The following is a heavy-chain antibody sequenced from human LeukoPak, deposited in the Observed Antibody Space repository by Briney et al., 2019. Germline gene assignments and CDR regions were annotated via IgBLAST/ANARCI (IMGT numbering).Heavy chain of an antibody. CDR2: IKSKTDGGTT. J-gene: IGHJ6*03. CDR3: TTGFYYDSSGSYYYYYMDV. Sequence: PGGSLRLSCAASGFTFSNAWMSWVRQAPGKGLEWVGRIKSKTDGGTTDYAAPVKGRFTISRDDSKNTLYLQMNSLKTEDTAVYYCTTGFYYDSSGSYYYYYMDVWGKGTTVTVSS. V-gene: IGHV3-15*01. CDR1: GFTFSNAW. D-gene: IGHD3-22*01.